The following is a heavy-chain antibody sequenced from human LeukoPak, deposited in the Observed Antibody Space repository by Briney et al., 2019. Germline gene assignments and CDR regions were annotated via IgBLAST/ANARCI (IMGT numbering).Heavy chain of an antibody. Sequence: ASVMVSCKASGYTFTSYDFNWVRQATGRRPEWMGWMSPNSGDTGYAQKFQDRVTLTTDTSTSTAYMELRSLRADDTAVYYCARDTEYSSYGMDVWGQGTTVTVSS. CDR1: GYTFTSYD. CDR2: MSPNSGDT. D-gene: IGHD6-6*01. CDR3: ARDTEYSSYGMDV. J-gene: IGHJ6*02. V-gene: IGHV1-8*01.